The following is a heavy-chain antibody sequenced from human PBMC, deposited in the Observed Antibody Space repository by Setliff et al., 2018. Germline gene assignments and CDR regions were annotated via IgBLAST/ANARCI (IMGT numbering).Heavy chain of an antibody. CDR1: GGTFSSYA. V-gene: IGHV1-69*06. J-gene: IGHJ6*03. Sequence: ASVKVSCKASGGTFSSYAISWVRQAPGQGLEWMGGIIPIFGTANYAQKFRGRVTITADKSTSTAYMELSSLRSEDTAVYYCARDTFGRGLNYYYYYMDVWGKGTTVTVSS. CDR3: ARDTFGRGLNYYYYYMDV. D-gene: IGHD3-3*01. CDR2: IIPIFGTA.